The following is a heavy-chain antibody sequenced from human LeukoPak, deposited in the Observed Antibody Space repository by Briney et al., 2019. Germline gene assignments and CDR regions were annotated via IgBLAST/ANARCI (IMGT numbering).Heavy chain of an antibody. J-gene: IGHJ4*02. CDR3: ARCYSGSYYGICDY. Sequence: PGGSLRLSCAASGFTFSSYAMHWVRQAPGKGLEWVAVISYDGSNKYYADSVKGRFTISRDNSKNTLYLQMNSVRAEDTAVYYCARCYSGSYYGICDYWGQGTLVTVSS. CDR1: GFTFSSYA. D-gene: IGHD1-26*01. CDR2: ISYDGSNK. V-gene: IGHV3-30-3*01.